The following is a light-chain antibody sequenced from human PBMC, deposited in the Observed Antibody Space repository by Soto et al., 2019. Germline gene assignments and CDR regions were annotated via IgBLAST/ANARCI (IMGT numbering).Light chain of an antibody. CDR2: EVS. J-gene: IGLJ2*01. CDR3: SAYGGSNNVV. V-gene: IGLV2-8*01. Sequence: QSALTQPPSASGSPGQSVTISCTGTSSDVGGYNYVSWYQQHPGKVPKLIISEVSKRPSGVPDRFSGSKSGNTASLTVSGLQAEDEADYYCSAYGGSNNVVLGGGTKVTVL. CDR1: SSDVGGYNY.